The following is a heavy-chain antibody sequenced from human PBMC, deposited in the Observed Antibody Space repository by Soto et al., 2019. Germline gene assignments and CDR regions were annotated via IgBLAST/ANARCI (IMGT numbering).Heavy chain of an antibody. Sequence: PGGSLRLSCVASGFTFSSYSMVWVRQAPGKGLEWISYIFVTSTPIYYADSVKGRFTVSRDNAKNSLFLVMNSLRAEDTAVYYCARDKDWAFDYWGQGTLVTVSS. J-gene: IGHJ4*02. CDR1: GFTFSSYS. CDR2: IFVTSTPI. D-gene: IGHD3-9*01. V-gene: IGHV3-48*04. CDR3: ARDKDWAFDY.